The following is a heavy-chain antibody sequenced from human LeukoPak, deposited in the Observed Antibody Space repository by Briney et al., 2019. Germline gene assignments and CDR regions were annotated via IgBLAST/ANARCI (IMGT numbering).Heavy chain of an antibody. CDR3: ARASIAAADTVWFDP. J-gene: IGHJ5*02. Sequence: PSETLSLTCTVSGGSIISYYWSWIRQPAGKGLEWIGRIYTSGSTNYNPSLKSRVTISVDKSKNQFSLKLSSVTAADTGVYYCARASIAAADTVWFDPWGQGTLVTVSS. V-gene: IGHV4-4*07. CDR2: IYTSGST. D-gene: IGHD6-13*01. CDR1: GGSIISYY.